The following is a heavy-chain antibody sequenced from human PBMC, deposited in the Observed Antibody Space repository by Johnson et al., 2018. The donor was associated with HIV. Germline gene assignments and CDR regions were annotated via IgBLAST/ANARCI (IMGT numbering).Heavy chain of an antibody. CDR2: ISYDGSNK. CDR3: AKGKQIVATTDAFDI. V-gene: IGHV3-30*18. Sequence: QMQLVESGGGVVQPGRSLRLSCAASGFTFSSYVMHWVRQAPGKGLEWVAVISYDGSNKYYADSVKGRFTISRDNSKNTLYLQMNSLRAEDTAVYYCAKGKQIVATTDAFDIWGQGTMVTVSS. J-gene: IGHJ3*02. D-gene: IGHD5-12*01. CDR1: GFTFSSYV.